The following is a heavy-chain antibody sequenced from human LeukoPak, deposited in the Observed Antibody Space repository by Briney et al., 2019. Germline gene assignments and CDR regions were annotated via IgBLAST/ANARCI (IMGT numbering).Heavy chain of an antibody. Sequence: GGSLRLSCAASGFTFSSYSMNWVRQAPGKGVEWVSSIGSSSSYIYYADSVKGRFTISRDNAKNSLYLQMNSLRAEDTAVYYCARDDENYGSGSYYNVFSYWGQGTLVTISS. D-gene: IGHD3-10*01. CDR2: IGSSSSYI. CDR1: GFTFSSYS. J-gene: IGHJ4*02. CDR3: ARDDENYGSGSYYNVFSY. V-gene: IGHV3-21*01.